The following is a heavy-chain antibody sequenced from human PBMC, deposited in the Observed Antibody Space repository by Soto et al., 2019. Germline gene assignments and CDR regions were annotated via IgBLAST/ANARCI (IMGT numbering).Heavy chain of an antibody. V-gene: IGHV3-23*05. Sequence: PGGSLRLSCAGSGFPFSSDALSWVRQAPGKGPEWVSTIDGTGTIVFYADSVKGRFTISRDNSKNTLYLQLNSLGAEDSAVYYCARARGYCSSARCYSYFFQFWGQGTLVTVSS. CDR1: GFPFSSDA. J-gene: IGHJ4*02. CDR3: ARARGYCSSARCYSYFFQF. CDR2: IDGTGTIV. D-gene: IGHD2-15*01.